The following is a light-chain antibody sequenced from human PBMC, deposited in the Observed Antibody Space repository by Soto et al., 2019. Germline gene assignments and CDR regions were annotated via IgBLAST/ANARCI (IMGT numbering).Light chain of an antibody. CDR1: QGIRSW. CDR2: AAS. Sequence: DIQMTQSPSSVSASVGDRVTITCRASQGIRSWLAWYQQRPGKAPKLLISAASSLQSAVPSRFSGSGSGTDFTLTITSLHPDDFATYYCQQSDTFPATFGGGTKVHIK. CDR3: QQSDTFPAT. V-gene: IGKV1D-12*01. J-gene: IGKJ4*01.